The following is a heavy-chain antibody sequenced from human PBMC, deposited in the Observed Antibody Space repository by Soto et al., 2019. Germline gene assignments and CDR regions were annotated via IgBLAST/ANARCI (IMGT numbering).Heavy chain of an antibody. V-gene: IGHV4-34*01. Sequence: SETLSLTCAVYGGSFSGYYWSWIRQPPGKGLEWIGEINHSGSTNYNPSLKSRVTISVDTSKNQFSLKLSSVTAADTAVYYCARQLLELRREGLNWFDPWGQGTLVTVSS. CDR1: GGSFSGYY. D-gene: IGHD1-7*01. CDR2: INHSGST. J-gene: IGHJ5*02. CDR3: ARQLLELRREGLNWFDP.